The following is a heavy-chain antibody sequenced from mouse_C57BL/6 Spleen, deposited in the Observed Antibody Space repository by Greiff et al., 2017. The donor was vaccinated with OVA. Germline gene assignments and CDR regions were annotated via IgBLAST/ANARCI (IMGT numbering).Heavy chain of an antibody. J-gene: IGHJ4*01. CDR3: ARNGTASYAMDY. CDR2: INPSNGGT. CDR1: GYTFTSYW. D-gene: IGHD3-3*01. Sequence: QVQLKQPGTELVKPGASVKLSCKASGYTFTSYWMHWVKQRPGQGLEWIGNINPSNGGTNYNEKFKSKATLTVDKSSSTAYMQLSSLTSEDSAVYYCARNGTASYAMDYWGQGTSVTVSS. V-gene: IGHV1-53*01.